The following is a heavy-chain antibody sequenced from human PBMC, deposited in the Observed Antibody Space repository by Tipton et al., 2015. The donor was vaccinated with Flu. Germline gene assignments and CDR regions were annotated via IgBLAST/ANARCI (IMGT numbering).Heavy chain of an antibody. CDR3: ARGYDILTDGGGYFDY. V-gene: IGHV3-33*08. J-gene: IGHJ4*02. CDR2: IWYDGSNK. Sequence: SLRLSCAASGFTFSSYATHWVRQVTGKGLEWVAGIWYDGSNKYYADSVKGRFTISRDNSKNTLYLQMNSLRAEDTAVYYCARGYDILTDGGGYFDYWGQGTLVTVSS. CDR1: GFTFSSYA. D-gene: IGHD3-9*01.